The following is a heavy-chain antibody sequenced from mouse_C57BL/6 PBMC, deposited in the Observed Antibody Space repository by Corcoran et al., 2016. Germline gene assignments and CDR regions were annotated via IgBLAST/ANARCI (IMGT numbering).Heavy chain of an antibody. Sequence: EVQLQQSGPELVKPGASVKISCKASGYTFTDYYMNWVKQSHGKSLEWIGDINPNNGGTSYNQKFKGKATLTVDKSSSTAYMELRSLTSEDSAVYYCARSITTVDDYWGQGTTLTVSS. CDR1: GYTFTDYY. J-gene: IGHJ2*01. V-gene: IGHV1-26*01. D-gene: IGHD1-1*01. CDR3: ARSITTVDDY. CDR2: INPNNGGT.